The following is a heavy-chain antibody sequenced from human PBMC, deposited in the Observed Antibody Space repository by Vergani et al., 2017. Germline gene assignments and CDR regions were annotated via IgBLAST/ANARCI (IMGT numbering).Heavy chain of an antibody. CDR3: ARVSPVVDTAMVTENYFDY. Sequence: QVQLQESGPGLVKPSETLSLTCTVSGGSISSYYWSWIRQPPGKGLEWIGYIYYSGSTNYNPSLKSRVTISVDTSKNQFSLKLSSVTAADTAVYYCARVSPVVDTAMVTENYFDYWGQGTLVTVSS. CDR2: IYYSGST. V-gene: IGHV4-59*01. D-gene: IGHD5-18*01. J-gene: IGHJ4*02. CDR1: GGSISSYY.